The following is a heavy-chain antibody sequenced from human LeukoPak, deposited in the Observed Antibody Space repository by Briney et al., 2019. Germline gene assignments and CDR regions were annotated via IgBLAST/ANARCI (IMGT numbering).Heavy chain of an antibody. CDR2: INHSGST. CDR3: ARGRDSRPFDY. D-gene: IGHD3-22*01. Sequence: SETLSLTCAVYGGSFSGYYWSWIRQPPGKGLEWIGEINHSGSTNYNLSLKSRVTISVDTSKNQFSLKLSSVTAADTAVYYCARGRDSRPFDYWGQGTLVTVSS. CDR1: GGSFSGYY. V-gene: IGHV4-34*01. J-gene: IGHJ4*02.